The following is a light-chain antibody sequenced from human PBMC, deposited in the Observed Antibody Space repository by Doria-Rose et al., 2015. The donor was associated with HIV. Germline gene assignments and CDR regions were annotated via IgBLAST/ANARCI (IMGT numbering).Light chain of an antibody. CDR2: TAS. Sequence: TQSPSTLSASVGDRVTITCRASQSISNWLAWYQQKPGQAPKLLIYTASTLQCGVPSRFRGSGSGTEFTLTINSLQPDDFATYYCQHFDKYFSWTFGHGTKVDIK. CDR1: QSISNW. CDR3: QHFDKYFSWT. J-gene: IGKJ1*01. V-gene: IGKV1-5*03.